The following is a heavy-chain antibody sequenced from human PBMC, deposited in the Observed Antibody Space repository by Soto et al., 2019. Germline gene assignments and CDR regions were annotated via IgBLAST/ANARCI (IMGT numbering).Heavy chain of an antibody. CDR3: ARLRGEMGYYGAYFYYGMDV. D-gene: IGHD1-26*01. J-gene: IGHJ6*01. CDR1: GFSLATSGMC. CDR2: IDWDDEK. V-gene: IGHV2-70*13. Sequence: SGPTLVNPTQTLTLTCTFSGFSLATSGMCVSWIRQPPGKALEWLAVIDWDDEKFYSTSLKTRLTISKDTSKNQVVLTLTNVDPVDTATYFCARLRGEMGYYGAYFYYGMDVWGQGTTVTVSS.